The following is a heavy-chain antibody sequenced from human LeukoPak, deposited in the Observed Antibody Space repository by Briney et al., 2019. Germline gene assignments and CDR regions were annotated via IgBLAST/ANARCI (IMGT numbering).Heavy chain of an antibody. Sequence: ASVKVSCKASGYTFTTRALHWVRQAPGHSLEWMGWIHPGTGQTKYSEGLRGRVTITRDKSANIGYMELTSLTFEDTAIYYCAKGSGPLVWKPFDIWGQGTLLTVSS. CDR2: IHPGTGQT. D-gene: IGHD6-19*01. V-gene: IGHV1-3*01. CDR1: GYTFTTRA. J-gene: IGHJ3*02. CDR3: AKGSGPLVWKPFDI.